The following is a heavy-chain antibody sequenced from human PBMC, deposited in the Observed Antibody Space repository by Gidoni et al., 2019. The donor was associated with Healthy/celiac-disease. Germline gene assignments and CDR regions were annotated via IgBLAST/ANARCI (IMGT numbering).Heavy chain of an antibody. CDR1: GCSIRSGGYS. D-gene: IGHD1-26*01. V-gene: IGHV4-30-2*01. CDR2: TSRSRST. CDR3: ARAVIVGATIGVDGFDI. Sequence: HLQLQESGPGLVEPSQTLSLTCAVSGCSIRSGGYSWSWIRPPPGKGLEWIGYTSRSRSTYYNPSLKSRVTISVDRSKNQFSLKLSSVTAADTAVYYCARAVIVGATIGVDGFDIWGQGTMVTVSS. J-gene: IGHJ3*02.